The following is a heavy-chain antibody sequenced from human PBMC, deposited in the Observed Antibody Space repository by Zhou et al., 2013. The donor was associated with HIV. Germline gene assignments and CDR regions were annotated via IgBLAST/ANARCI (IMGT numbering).Heavy chain of an antibody. J-gene: IGHJ4*02. Sequence: QVQLQESGPGLVKPSETLSLTCAVSGYSISSGYYWGWIRQPPGKGLEWIGSIYHSGNTYYNPSLKSRVTISVDTSKNQFSLRLSSVTDADTAVYYCARNPAWRYTPQLWLPKEFDYWGQGALVTVSS. CDR3: ARNPAWRYTPQLWLPKEFDY. CDR2: IYHSGNT. CDR1: GYSISSGYY. V-gene: IGHV4-38-2*01. D-gene: IGHD1-1*01.